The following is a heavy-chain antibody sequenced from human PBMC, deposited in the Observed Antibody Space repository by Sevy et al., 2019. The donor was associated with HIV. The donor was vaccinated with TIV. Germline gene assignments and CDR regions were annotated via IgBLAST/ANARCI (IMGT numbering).Heavy chain of an antibody. D-gene: IGHD2-2*01. CDR1: GFTFSSYG. CDR2: ISYDGRNK. Sequence: GGSLRLSCAASGFTFSSYGMHWVRQAPGKGLEWVAVISYDGRNKYYADSVKGRFTISRDNSKNTLYLQMNSLRAEDTAVYYRAKLWGYCSSTSCSHFDYWGQGTLVTVSS. CDR3: AKLWGYCSSTSCSHFDY. J-gene: IGHJ4*02. V-gene: IGHV3-30*18.